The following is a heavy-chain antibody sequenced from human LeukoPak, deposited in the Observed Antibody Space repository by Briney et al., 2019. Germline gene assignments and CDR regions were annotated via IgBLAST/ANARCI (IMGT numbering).Heavy chain of an antibody. Sequence: ASVKVSCKASGYTFTGYYMHWVRQAPGQGLERMGWINPNSGGTNYAQKFQGRVTMTRDTSISTAYMELSRLRSDDTAVYYCARDLVVAATYYHGMDVWGQGTTVTVSS. D-gene: IGHD2-15*01. CDR1: GYTFTGYY. V-gene: IGHV1-2*02. CDR2: INPNSGGT. J-gene: IGHJ6*02. CDR3: ARDLVVAATYYHGMDV.